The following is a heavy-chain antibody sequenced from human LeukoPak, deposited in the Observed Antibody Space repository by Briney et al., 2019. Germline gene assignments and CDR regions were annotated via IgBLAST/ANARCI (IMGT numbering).Heavy chain of an antibody. Sequence: SETLSLTCTVSGDSISDYYWTWIRQPPGKGLEWIGYIYDSGTTNYNPSLKSRVTISMDTSKNQFSLNLKSVTAADTAIYYCAIDRYCSGGYCYSGRFDPWGQGTLVTVSS. D-gene: IGHD2-15*01. CDR1: GDSISDYY. V-gene: IGHV4-59*01. J-gene: IGHJ5*02. CDR3: AIDRYCSGGYCYSGRFDP. CDR2: IYDSGTT.